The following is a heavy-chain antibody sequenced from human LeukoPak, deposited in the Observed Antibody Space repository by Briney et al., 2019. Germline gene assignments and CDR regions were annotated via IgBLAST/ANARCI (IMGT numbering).Heavy chain of an antibody. CDR3: ARETYYYDSSGYYPYMDV. J-gene: IGHJ6*03. Sequence: PSETLSLTCTVSGGSISSYYWSWIRQPPGKGLEWIGYIYYSGSTNYNPSLKSRVTISVETSKNQLSLKLSSVTAADTAVYYCARETYYYDSSGYYPYMDVWGEGTTVTVSS. D-gene: IGHD3-22*01. CDR2: IYYSGST. CDR1: GGSISSYY. V-gene: IGHV4-59*01.